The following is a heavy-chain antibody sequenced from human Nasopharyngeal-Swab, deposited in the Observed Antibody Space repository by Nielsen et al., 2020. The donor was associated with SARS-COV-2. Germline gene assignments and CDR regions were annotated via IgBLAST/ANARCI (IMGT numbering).Heavy chain of an antibody. Sequence: ASVKVSCKASGYTFSGHNMHWVRQAPGQGLEWMAIFDPRGDSTSHAQKFQGRLTMTTDTTTSTVYMELRSLRSDDTAVYYCARPNYCNGRGCYGATHNWFDPWGQGTLVTVSS. CDR1: GYTFSGHN. CDR2: FDPRGDST. CDR3: ARPNYCNGRGCYGATHNWFDP. J-gene: IGHJ5*02. V-gene: IGHV1-46*01. D-gene: IGHD2-15*01.